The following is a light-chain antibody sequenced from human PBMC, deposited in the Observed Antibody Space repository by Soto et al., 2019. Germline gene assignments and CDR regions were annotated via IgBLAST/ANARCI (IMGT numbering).Light chain of an antibody. Sequence: DIVMTQSPDSLAVSLGERATINCKSSQSVLYSSNNKNYLGWYQQKVGQPPKLLIYWASTRESGVPDRFSGSGSGTDFTLTISSLQAEDVAVYYCQQYAGWPLTFGGGTKVDIK. CDR1: QSVLYSSNNKNY. CDR3: QQYAGWPLT. CDR2: WAS. J-gene: IGKJ4*01. V-gene: IGKV4-1*01.